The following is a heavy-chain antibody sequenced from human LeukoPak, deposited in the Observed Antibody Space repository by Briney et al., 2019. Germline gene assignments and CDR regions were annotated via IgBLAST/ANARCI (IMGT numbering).Heavy chain of an antibody. CDR1: GFSISTYW. J-gene: IGHJ4*02. CDR3: ARGLLGALTIFDY. Sequence: GGSLRLSCVASGFSISTYWMSWVRQAPGEGLEWVASIKQDGSDPYYVDSVKGRFTISRDNAKNSLFLQVNSLRDGDMAVYYCARGLLGALTIFDYWGQGALVTVSS. CDR2: IKQDGSDP. V-gene: IGHV3-7*05. D-gene: IGHD3-16*01.